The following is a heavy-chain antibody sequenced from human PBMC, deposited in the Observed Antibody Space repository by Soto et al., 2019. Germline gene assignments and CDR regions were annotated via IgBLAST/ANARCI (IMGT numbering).Heavy chain of an antibody. V-gene: IGHV3-48*02. J-gene: IGHJ3*02. CDR1: GFTFSSYS. D-gene: IGHD3-22*01. Sequence: GGSLRLSCAASGFTFSSYSMNWVRQAPGKGLEWVSYISSSSSTIYYADSVKGRFTISRDNAKNSLYLQMNSLRDEDTAVYYCARESYYDSSGYYPVDAFDIWGQGTMVTVSS. CDR2: ISSSSSTI. CDR3: ARESYYDSSGYYPVDAFDI.